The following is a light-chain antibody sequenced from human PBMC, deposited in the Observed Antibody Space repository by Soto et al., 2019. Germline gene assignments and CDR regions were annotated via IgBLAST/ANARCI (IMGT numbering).Light chain of an antibody. V-gene: IGKV3-11*01. J-gene: IGKJ4*01. CDR1: QSVSSY. CDR2: DAS. CDR3: QQRSNWPLT. Sequence: EIVLTQSPATLSLSPGERATLSCRASQSVSSYFAWYQQKPGQAPRLLIYDASNRATGVPARFSGSGSGTDFTLTISSLEPEDLAVYYCQQRSNWPLTFGGGTKVEIK.